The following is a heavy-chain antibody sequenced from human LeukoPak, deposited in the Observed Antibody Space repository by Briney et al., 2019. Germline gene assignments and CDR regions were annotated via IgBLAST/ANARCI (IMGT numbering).Heavy chain of an antibody. CDR1: GGSISSSSYY. J-gene: IGHJ5*01. V-gene: IGHV4-39*01. CDR3: ARHFFDWFRMKWFDS. Sequence: PSETLSLTCTVSGGSISSSSYYWGWIRQPLGKGLEWIGSIVYSGSTYYNPSLKSRVTISADTSENQFSLKLSSVTAADTAVYYCARHFFDWFRMKWFDSWGQGTLVTVSS. D-gene: IGHD3-9*01. CDR2: IVYSGST.